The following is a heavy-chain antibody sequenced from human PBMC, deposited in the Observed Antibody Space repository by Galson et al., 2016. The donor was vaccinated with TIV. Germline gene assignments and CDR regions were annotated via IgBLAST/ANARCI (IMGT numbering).Heavy chain of an antibody. Sequence: SETLSLTCSVSGGSVSRYYWSWVRQSPGKGLEWIGRIFTDGTTTYNPSLKSRVAISVDTSRRQFSLRLRSVTAADTALYYWATVNTNSRKYFEYWGQGIQVTVS. CDR2: IFTDGTT. D-gene: IGHD5-18*01. CDR1: GGSVSRYY. J-gene: IGHJ4*02. CDR3: ATVNTNSRKYFEY. V-gene: IGHV4-4*07.